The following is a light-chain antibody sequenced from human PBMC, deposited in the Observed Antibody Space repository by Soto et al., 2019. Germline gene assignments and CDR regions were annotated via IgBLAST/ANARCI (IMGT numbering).Light chain of an antibody. J-gene: IGKJ2*01. V-gene: IGKV3-20*01. Sequence: EIVLTQSPGTLSLSPGERATLSCRTSQGVSNTYLAWYQQKPGQAPRLLIYGASSRANGIPDRFSGSGSGTDFTLTISRLEPEDFAVYYCQQYGTSPPVYAFGQGTKLEIK. CDR3: QQYGTSPPVYA. CDR2: GAS. CDR1: QGVSNTY.